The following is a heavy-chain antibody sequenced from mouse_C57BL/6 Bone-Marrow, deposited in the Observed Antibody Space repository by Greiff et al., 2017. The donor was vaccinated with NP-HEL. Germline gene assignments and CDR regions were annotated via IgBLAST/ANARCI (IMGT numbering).Heavy chain of an antibody. CDR3: ASYAWFAY. CDR1: GYAFTNYL. V-gene: IGHV1-54*01. Sequence: LVESGAELVRPGTSVKVSCKASGYAFTNYLIEWVKQRPGQGLEWIGVINPGSGGTNYNEKFKGKATLTADKSSSTAYMQLSSLTSEDSAVYFCASYAWFAYWGQGTLVTVSA. CDR2: INPGSGGT. J-gene: IGHJ3*01. D-gene: IGHD1-1*01.